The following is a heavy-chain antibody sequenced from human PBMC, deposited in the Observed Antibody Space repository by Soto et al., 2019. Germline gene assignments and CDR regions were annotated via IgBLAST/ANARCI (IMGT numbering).Heavy chain of an antibody. Sequence: QVQLVQSGAEVKKPGASVKVSCKASGGTFSSYAVTWVRQSPGQGLEWMGEMNPIFATTNYAQKFQGRVTITADESTSTVYMELSRLTSEDTAVYYCAREAREQWLAYNWVDHWGQGTLVTVSS. J-gene: IGHJ5*02. D-gene: IGHD6-19*01. CDR1: GGTFSSYA. V-gene: IGHV1-69*01. CDR3: AREAREQWLAYNWVDH. CDR2: MNPIFATT.